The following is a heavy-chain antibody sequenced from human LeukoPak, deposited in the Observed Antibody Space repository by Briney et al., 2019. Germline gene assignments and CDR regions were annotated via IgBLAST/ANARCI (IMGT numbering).Heavy chain of an antibody. CDR1: GFTFSSYG. CDR2: IRYDGSNK. Sequence: GGSLRLSCAASGFTFSSYGMHWVRQAPGKWLEWVAFIRYDGSNKYYADSVKGRFTISRDNSKNTLYLQMNSLRAEDTAVYYCARGTGALLQHWGQGTLVTVSS. J-gene: IGHJ1*01. D-gene: IGHD1-1*01. V-gene: IGHV3-30*02. CDR3: ARGTGALLQH.